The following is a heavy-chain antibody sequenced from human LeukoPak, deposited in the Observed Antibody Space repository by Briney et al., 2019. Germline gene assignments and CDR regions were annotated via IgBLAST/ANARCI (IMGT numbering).Heavy chain of an antibody. D-gene: IGHD3-10*01. Sequence: PGGSLRLSCAASGFTFSSYSMNWVRQAPGKGLEWVSFISSSSSYIYYADSVKGRFTISRDNAKNSLYLQMNSLRAEDTAVYYCARGEYGSGSYHIDYWGQGTLVTVSS. CDR1: GFTFSSYS. J-gene: IGHJ4*02. CDR2: ISSSSSYI. V-gene: IGHV3-21*01. CDR3: ARGEYGSGSYHIDY.